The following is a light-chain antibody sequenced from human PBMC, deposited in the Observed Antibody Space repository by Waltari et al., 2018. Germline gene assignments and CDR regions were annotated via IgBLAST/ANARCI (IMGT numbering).Light chain of an antibody. Sequence: EIVLTQSPATLSLSPGERATLSCRASQSVSTFLAWYQQKPGQAPRLLIYEASNRATGIPARFSGSGSGTDFTLTISSLDPEDFAVYFCQQRSNWPLTFGGGTKVEIK. CDR1: QSVSTF. CDR2: EAS. CDR3: QQRSNWPLT. J-gene: IGKJ4*01. V-gene: IGKV3-11*01.